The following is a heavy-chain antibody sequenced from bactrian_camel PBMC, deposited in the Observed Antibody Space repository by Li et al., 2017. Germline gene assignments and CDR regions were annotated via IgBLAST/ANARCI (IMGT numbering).Heavy chain of an antibody. V-gene: IGHV3S55*01. J-gene: IGHJ4*01. D-gene: IGHD6*01. Sequence: QLVESGGGSVQAGGSLRLSCTASGDTGSGLCMAWFRQGPGKEREGVAAIDTDGSTNYAESVQGRFTISKDNERNTLALQMNSLKPEDSAMYYCASAAYHSNWARLEKRYYSYWGQGTQVTVS. CDR3: ASAAYHSNWARLEKRYYSY. CDR1: GDTGSGLC. CDR2: IDTDGST.